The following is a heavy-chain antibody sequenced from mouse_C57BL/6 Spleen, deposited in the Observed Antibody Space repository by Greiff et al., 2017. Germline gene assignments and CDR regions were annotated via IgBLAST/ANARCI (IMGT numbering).Heavy chain of an antibody. CDR1: GYSFTGYY. CDR2: INPSTGGT. Sequence: VQLKQSGPELVKPGASVKISCKASGYSFTGYYMNWVKQSPEKSLEWIGEINPSTGGTTYNQKFKAKATLTVDKSSSTAYMQLKSLTSEDSAVYYCEAFAYWGQGTLVTVSA. V-gene: IGHV1-42*01. J-gene: IGHJ3*01. CDR3: EAFAY.